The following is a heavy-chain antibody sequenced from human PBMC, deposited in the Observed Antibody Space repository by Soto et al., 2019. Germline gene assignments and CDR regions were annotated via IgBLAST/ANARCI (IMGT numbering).Heavy chain of an antibody. CDR3: ATYGLCTVY. D-gene: IGHD3-10*01. V-gene: IGHV5-51*01. CDR2: IYPGHSDT. CDR1: GYSFSIYW. J-gene: IGHJ4*02. Sequence: EADLKISCKGSGYSFSIYWDGWLRQMPGKGLYWMGLIYPGHSDTRYSPSFQGQVTISADKSIDTAYLTWRSLRATDTATYYCATYGLCTVYWGQGTLVTVSS.